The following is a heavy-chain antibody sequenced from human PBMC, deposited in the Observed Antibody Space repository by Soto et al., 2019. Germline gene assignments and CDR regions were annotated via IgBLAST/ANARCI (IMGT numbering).Heavy chain of an antibody. J-gene: IGHJ4*02. D-gene: IGHD6-19*01. V-gene: IGHV3-9*01. CDR3: AKSSGWYSLYY. Sequence: EVQLVESGGGLVQPGRSLRLSCAASGFTFDDYAMHWVRQAPGKGLGWVLGISWNSGSIGYADSVKGRVTISSHNAKNALYLQMNSLRAEDTALYYCAKSSGWYSLYYWGPGTLVSV. CDR2: ISWNSGSI. CDR1: GFTFDDYA.